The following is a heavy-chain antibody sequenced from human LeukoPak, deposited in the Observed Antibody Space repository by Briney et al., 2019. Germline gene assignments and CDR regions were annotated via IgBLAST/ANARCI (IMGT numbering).Heavy chain of an antibody. CDR3: ARAWTGDY. Sequence: PGGSLRLSCAASGLSVSDNYMTWVRQAPGKGLDWVSIIYPNGKTYYADSVEGRFTISRDNSKNTLNLQMNSLRVEDTAVYYCARAWTGDYWGQGTLVTVSS. V-gene: IGHV3-53*01. CDR1: GLSVSDNY. J-gene: IGHJ4*02. CDR2: IYPNGKT. D-gene: IGHD3/OR15-3a*01.